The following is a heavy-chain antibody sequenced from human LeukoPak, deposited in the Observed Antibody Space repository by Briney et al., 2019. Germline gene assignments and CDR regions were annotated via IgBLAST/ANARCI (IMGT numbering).Heavy chain of an antibody. Sequence: SESLSLTCTLSSGSLSSSYWSWIRQPAGEGLEWIGRVYTSGSTNYNPSLKSRVAMSVDTSKNQFSLDLTSVTAADAAVYYCASDCSGGTCYLGVLDYWGQGIRVTVSS. J-gene: IGHJ4*02. V-gene: IGHV4-4*07. CDR3: ASDCSGGTCYLGVLDY. D-gene: IGHD2-15*01. CDR1: SGSLSSSY. CDR2: VYTSGST.